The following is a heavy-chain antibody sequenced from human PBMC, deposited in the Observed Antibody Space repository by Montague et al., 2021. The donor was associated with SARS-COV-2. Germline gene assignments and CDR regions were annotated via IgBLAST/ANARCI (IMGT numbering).Heavy chain of an antibody. J-gene: IGHJ4*02. CDR1: GGSLIDYY. Sequence: SETLSLTCGVDGGSLIDYYWTWIRQSPGRGLEWFGEINHRGNTNYSPSFKSRVDMSVDTSKNHISLKLTSVTAADMAVYYCARHALGYFDWLNEGYFDYWGQGTLVTVSS. CDR2: INHRGNT. V-gene: IGHV4-34*01. CDR3: ARHALGYFDWLNEGYFDY. D-gene: IGHD3-9*01.